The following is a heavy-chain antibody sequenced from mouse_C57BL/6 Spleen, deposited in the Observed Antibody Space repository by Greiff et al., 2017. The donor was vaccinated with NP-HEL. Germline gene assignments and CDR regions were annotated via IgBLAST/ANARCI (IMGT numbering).Heavy chain of an antibody. CDR3: ARWGLRRGFDY. CDR2: IDPSDSYT. CDR1: GYTFTSYW. V-gene: IGHV1-69*01. Sequence: QVQLRQPGAELVMPGASVKLSCKASGYTFTSYWMHWVKQRPGQGLEWIGEIDPSDSYTNYNQKFKGKSTLTVDKSSSTAYMQLSSLTSEDSAVYYCARWGLRRGFDYWGQGTTLTVSS. J-gene: IGHJ2*01. D-gene: IGHD2-4*01.